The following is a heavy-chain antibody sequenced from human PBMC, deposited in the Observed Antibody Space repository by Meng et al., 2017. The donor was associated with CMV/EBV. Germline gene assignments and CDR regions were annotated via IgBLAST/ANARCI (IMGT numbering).Heavy chain of an antibody. J-gene: IGHJ4*02. CDR2: INAGNGDT. V-gene: IGHV1-3*01. D-gene: IGHD2-2*02. Sequence: YSIHWVRQAPEQRLEWMGWINAGNGDTKSSQKFQGRLTITRDSSASTVYMELSSVRFEDTAVYYCARTRTYCASTSCYTGGYYFDYWGQGTLVTVSS. CDR1: YS. CDR3: ARTRTYCASTSCYTGGYYFDY.